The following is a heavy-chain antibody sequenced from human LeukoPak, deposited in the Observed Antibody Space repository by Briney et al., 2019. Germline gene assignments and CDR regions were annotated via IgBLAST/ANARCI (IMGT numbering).Heavy chain of an antibody. CDR3: AKDHPIAVAGTSYYYGMDV. J-gene: IGHJ6*02. D-gene: IGHD6-19*01. Sequence: GRSLRLSCAASGFTFSSYGMHWVRQAPGKGLEWVAVISYDGSNKYYADSVKGRFTISRDNSKNTLFLQMNSLRAEDTAVYYCAKDHPIAVAGTSYYYGMDVWGQGTTVTVSS. V-gene: IGHV3-30*18. CDR1: GFTFSSYG. CDR2: ISYDGSNK.